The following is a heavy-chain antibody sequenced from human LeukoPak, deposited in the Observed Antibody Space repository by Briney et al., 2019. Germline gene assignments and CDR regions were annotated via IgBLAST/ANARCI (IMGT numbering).Heavy chain of an antibody. CDR3: AKERAGYTNPYYFDY. CDR2: ISGSGANT. Sequence: GGSLRLSCATSGFTFSTYAMTWDCQAPGKGMDRVSTISGSGANTYYADSVRGRFTISRDNSKNTLYLHMNSLRAEDTAVYYCAKERAGYTNPYYFDYWGQGTLVTVSS. CDR1: GFTFSTYA. V-gene: IGHV3-23*01. J-gene: IGHJ4*02. D-gene: IGHD3-16*02.